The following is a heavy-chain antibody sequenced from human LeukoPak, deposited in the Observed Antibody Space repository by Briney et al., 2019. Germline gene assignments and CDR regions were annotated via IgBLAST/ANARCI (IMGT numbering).Heavy chain of an antibody. CDR3: ATAVASSSGWYADY. CDR2: IWYDGSNK. V-gene: IGHV3-33*01. CDR1: GFTFRSHG. Sequence: GGSLRLSCAASGFTFRSHGMHWVRQAPGKGLEWVAVIWYDGSNKYYADSVKGRFTVSRDSSKNTLYLQMNSLRAEDTAVYYCATAVASSSGWYADYWGRGTLVTVSS. D-gene: IGHD6-19*01. J-gene: IGHJ4*02.